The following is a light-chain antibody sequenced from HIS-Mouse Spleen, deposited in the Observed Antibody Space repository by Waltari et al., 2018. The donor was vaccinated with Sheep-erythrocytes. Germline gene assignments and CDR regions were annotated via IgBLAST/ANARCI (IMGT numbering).Light chain of an antibody. J-gene: IGLJ3*02. CDR2: EGS. V-gene: IGLV2-23*01. Sequence: QSALTQPAPASGSPGQSITLSCTGTGSAVWCNNLASWYQQPPGKAPKRMIYEGSKRPSGVSNRFSGSKSGNTASLTISGLQAEDEADYYCCSYAGSSTPWVFGGGTKLTVL. CDR3: CSYAGSSTPWV. CDR1: GSAVWCNNL.